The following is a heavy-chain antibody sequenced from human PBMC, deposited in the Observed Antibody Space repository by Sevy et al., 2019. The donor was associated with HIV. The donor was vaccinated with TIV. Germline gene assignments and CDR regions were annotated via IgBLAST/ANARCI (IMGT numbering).Heavy chain of an antibody. Sequence: ASVKVSCKASGYTFTSYYMHWVRQAPGQGLEWMGIINPSGGSTSYAQRFQGRVTMTRDTSTSTVYMELSSLRSEDTAVYYCAREWHTDAFDIWGQGTMVTVSS. CDR2: INPSGGST. V-gene: IGHV1-46*01. J-gene: IGHJ3*02. CDR3: AREWHTDAFDI. D-gene: IGHD5-12*01. CDR1: GYTFTSYY.